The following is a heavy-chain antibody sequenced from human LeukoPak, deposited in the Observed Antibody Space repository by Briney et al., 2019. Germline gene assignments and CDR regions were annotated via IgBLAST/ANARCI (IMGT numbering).Heavy chain of an antibody. Sequence: GASVKVSCKASGYTFTSYYMHWVRQAPGQGLEWVGIINPSGDPTTYAQKFQGRVTMTSDMSTSTVYMELSSLRSEDTAVYYCARGEYSGYEYYYYYYYMDVWGKGTTVTISS. CDR2: INPSGDPT. V-gene: IGHV1-46*01. D-gene: IGHD5-12*01. J-gene: IGHJ6*03. CDR1: GYTFTSYY. CDR3: ARGEYSGYEYYYYYYYMDV.